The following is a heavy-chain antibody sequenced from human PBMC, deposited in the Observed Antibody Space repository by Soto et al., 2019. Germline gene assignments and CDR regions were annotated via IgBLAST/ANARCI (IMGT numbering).Heavy chain of an antibody. Sequence: QVQLVQSGAELKKPGSSVNVSCAASGGTFKTYTINWVRQAPGQGLEWIGQIIPMYDSANYAQRFQGRVTISADKATNIAYMELSGLRSEDTALYYCATCRTYRGSYCFDYWGQGTLVSVAS. D-gene: IGHD3-10*01. V-gene: IGHV1-69*06. CDR3: ATCRTYRGSYCFDY. CDR1: GGTFKTYT. CDR2: IIPMYDSA. J-gene: IGHJ4*02.